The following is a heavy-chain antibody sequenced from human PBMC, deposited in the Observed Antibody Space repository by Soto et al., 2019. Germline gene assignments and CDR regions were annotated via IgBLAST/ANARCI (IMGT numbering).Heavy chain of an antibody. D-gene: IGHD6-6*01. CDR2: ISSGAITI. V-gene: IGHV3-11*01. J-gene: IGHJ4*02. CDR3: AGQYSSSSGEF. CDR1: GFTFSDYY. Sequence: QVQLVESGGGLVKPGGSLRLSCAASGFTFSDYYINWIRQAPGKGLEWVSYISSGAITIYYADSVKGRFTISRDNAKHSLYLQMNSLRAEDTAVYYCAGQYSSSSGEFWGQGTLVTVSS.